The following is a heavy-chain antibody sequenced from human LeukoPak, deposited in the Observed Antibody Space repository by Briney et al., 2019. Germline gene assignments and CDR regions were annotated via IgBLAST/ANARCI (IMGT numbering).Heavy chain of an antibody. CDR3: ARLTHQLSGSSNHY. D-gene: IGHD3-10*01. J-gene: IGHJ4*02. CDR1: GFNFDNYG. Sequence: GGSLRLSCVVSGFNFDNYGMHWVRQAPGKGLEWVAFIRYGGSHKTYGDSVKGRFTISRDNAKNSLYLHMNTLRAEDTAVYYCARLTHQLSGSSNHYWGQGTLVTVSS. V-gene: IGHV3-30*02. CDR2: IRYGGSHK.